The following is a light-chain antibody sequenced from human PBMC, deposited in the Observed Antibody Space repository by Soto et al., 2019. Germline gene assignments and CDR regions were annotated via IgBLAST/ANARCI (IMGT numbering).Light chain of an antibody. CDR3: AAWDDSLSGPV. CDR1: SSNIGTNY. Sequence: QSVLTQSPSASGTPGQRVTVSCSGSSSNIGTNYVYWYQQLPGTAPKVLIYSTDKRPSGVPDRFSGSKSATSASLAISGLRSEDEADYYCAAWDDSLSGPVFGGGTKVTVL. J-gene: IGLJ2*01. V-gene: IGLV1-47*01. CDR2: STD.